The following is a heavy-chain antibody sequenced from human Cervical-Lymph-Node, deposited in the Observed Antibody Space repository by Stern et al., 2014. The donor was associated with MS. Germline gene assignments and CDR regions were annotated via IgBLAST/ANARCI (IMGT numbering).Heavy chain of an antibody. J-gene: IGHJ4*02. CDR1: GYDFTGFF. D-gene: IGHD2/OR15-2a*01. CDR3: AREATRIIVGIDY. V-gene: IGHV1-2*06. Sequence: QVQLVQSGAKMKKPGASVRVSCKASGYDFTGFFIHWVRQVPGQGLEWMGRLNPNSDDPTYAPNSQDRVTLTRDTSIGTAYLELSRLTSADTAVYYCAREATRIIVGIDYWGQGTPVTVSS. CDR2: LNPNSDDP.